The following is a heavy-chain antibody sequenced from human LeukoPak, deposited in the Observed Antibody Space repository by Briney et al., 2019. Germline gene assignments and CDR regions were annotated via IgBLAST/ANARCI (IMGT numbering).Heavy chain of an antibody. CDR3: ASNDYSSSDAFDI. D-gene: IGHD4-11*01. CDR1: GGSISSGSYY. CDR2: IYYSGST. Sequence: PSETLSLTCTVSGGSISSGSYYWSWIRQPPGKGLEWIGYIYYSGSTNYNPSLKSRVTISVDTSKNQFSLKLSSVTAADTAVYYCASNDYSSSDAFDIWGQGTMVTVSS. J-gene: IGHJ3*02. V-gene: IGHV4-61*01.